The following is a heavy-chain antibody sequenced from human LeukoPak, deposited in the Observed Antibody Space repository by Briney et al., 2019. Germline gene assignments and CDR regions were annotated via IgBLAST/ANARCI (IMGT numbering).Heavy chain of an antibody. CDR2: INHSGST. V-gene: IGHV4-34*01. Sequence: SETLSLTCAVYGGSFSDYYWSWIRQPPGKGREWIGEINHSGSTNYSPSLKSRVTISVDTSKNQFSLKLSSVTAADTAVYYCARGRAFGGVIGYWGQGTLVTVSS. CDR3: ARGRAFGGVIGY. D-gene: IGHD3-16*01. J-gene: IGHJ4*02. CDR1: GGSFSDYY.